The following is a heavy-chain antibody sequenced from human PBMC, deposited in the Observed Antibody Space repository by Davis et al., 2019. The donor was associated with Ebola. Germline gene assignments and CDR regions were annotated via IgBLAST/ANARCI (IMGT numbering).Heavy chain of an antibody. CDR2: IYSVDST. CDR1: GFIVSSKY. V-gene: IGHV3-66*01. D-gene: IGHD6-6*01. CDR3: AKVELGYY. Sequence: ETLSLTCAASGFIVSSKYMSWVRQAPGKGLEWVSAIYSVDSTYYADSVKGRFTISRDNSKNTLYLQMNSLRAEDTAVYYCAKVELGYYWGQGTLVTVSS. J-gene: IGHJ4*02.